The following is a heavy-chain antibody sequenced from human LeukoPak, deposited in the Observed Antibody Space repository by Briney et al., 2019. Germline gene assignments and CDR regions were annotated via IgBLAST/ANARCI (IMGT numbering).Heavy chain of an antibody. CDR3: ARAPYSSGWYNDVGAFDI. Sequence: SETLSLTCAVSGGSIDSSSYYWGWIRQPPGKGLEWIGSIFRTGSTYYSASLKSRVTISVDTSKNQFSLKLSSVTAADTAVYYCARAPYSSGWYNDVGAFDIWGQGTMVTVSS. CDR1: GGSIDSSSYY. V-gene: IGHV4-39*07. CDR2: IFRTGST. D-gene: IGHD6-19*01. J-gene: IGHJ3*02.